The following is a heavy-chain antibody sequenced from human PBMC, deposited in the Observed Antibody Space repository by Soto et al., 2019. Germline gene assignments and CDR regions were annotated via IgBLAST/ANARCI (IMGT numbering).Heavy chain of an antibody. Sequence: GGSLRLSCAASGFTFSSYAMSWVRQAPGKGLEWVSAISGSGGSTYYADSVKGRFTISRDNSKNTLYLQMNSLRAEDTAVYYCAKDSGPQSVLVGVYAFDIWGQGTMVTVSS. V-gene: IGHV3-23*01. J-gene: IGHJ3*02. CDR2: ISGSGGST. CDR1: GFTFSSYA. D-gene: IGHD3-16*01. CDR3: AKDSGPQSVLVGVYAFDI.